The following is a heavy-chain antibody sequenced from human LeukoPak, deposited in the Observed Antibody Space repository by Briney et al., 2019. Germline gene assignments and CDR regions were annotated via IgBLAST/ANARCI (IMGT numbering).Heavy chain of an antibody. CDR1: GGSISSGSYY. CDR2: IYTSGST. V-gene: IGHV4-61*02. D-gene: IGHD3-22*01. J-gene: IGHJ4*02. Sequence: SETLSLTCTVSGGSISSGSYYWSWIRQPAGKGLEWIGRIYTSGSTNYNPSLKSRVTISVDTSKNQFSLKLGSVTAADTAVYYCARGYYYDSSGYYYAPFDYWGQGTLVTVSS. CDR3: ARGYYYDSSGYYYAPFDY.